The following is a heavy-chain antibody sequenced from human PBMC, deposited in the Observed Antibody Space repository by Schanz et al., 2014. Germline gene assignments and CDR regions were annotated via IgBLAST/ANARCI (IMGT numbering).Heavy chain of an antibody. J-gene: IGHJ4*02. CDR2: LSGSGAGT. CDR1: GFTFSNYA. V-gene: IGHV3-23*01. CDR3: ARLDSSSWYPRY. D-gene: IGHD6-13*01. Sequence: EVQLLESGGGLVQPGGSLRLSCAASGFTFSNYAMGWVRQTPGKGLEWVSTLSGSGAGTFYADSVKGRFTISRDNSENTLYLQMNSLRAEDTAVYYCARLDSSSWYPRYWGQGTLVTVSS.